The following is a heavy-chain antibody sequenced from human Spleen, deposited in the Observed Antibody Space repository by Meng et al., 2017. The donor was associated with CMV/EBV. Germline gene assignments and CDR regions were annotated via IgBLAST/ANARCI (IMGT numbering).Heavy chain of an antibody. D-gene: IGHD6-19*01. J-gene: IGHJ4*02. CDR1: GFTFSSYA. CDR2: VSLDGRNK. CDR3: ARGRLAVAGTDY. V-gene: IGHV3-30*03. Sequence: SFAASGFTFSSYAMHWVRQAPGKGLEWVAVVSLDGRNKYYADSVKGRFTISRDNYENTLILQMNSLRADDTAVYYCARGRLAVAGTDYWGQGTLVTVSS.